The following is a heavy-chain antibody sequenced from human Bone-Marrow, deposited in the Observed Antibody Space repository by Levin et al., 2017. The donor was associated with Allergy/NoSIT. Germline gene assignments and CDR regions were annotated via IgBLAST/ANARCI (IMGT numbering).Heavy chain of an antibody. Sequence: GGSLRLSCAASGFNFDDVAMHWVRQAPGKGLEWVSEITWNSESKGYADSVKGRFTISRDNAKKSLYLQMNSLRAEDTALYYCVTVGLWLSHFDNWGQGTLVTVSS. V-gene: IGHV3-9*01. D-gene: IGHD2-21*01. CDR2: ITWNSESK. CDR1: GFNFDDVA. CDR3: VTVGLWLSHFDN. J-gene: IGHJ4*02.